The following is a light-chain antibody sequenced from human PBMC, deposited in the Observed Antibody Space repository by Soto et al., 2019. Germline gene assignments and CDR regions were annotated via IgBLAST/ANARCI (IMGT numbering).Light chain of an antibody. Sequence: QSVLTQPPSASGTPGQRVTISCSGSSSNIGGNTVHWYQQLPGTAPKLLIYSNNQRPSGVPDRFSGSKSGTSASLAISGLQSDDEADYYCAAWDNSLSGVVFGGGTKLTVL. CDR3: AAWDNSLSGVV. J-gene: IGLJ2*01. CDR1: SSNIGGNT. CDR2: SNN. V-gene: IGLV1-44*01.